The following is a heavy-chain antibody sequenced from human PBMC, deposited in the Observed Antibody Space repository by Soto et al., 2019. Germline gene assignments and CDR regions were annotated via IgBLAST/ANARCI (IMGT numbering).Heavy chain of an antibody. D-gene: IGHD3-3*01. V-gene: IGHV1-8*01. Sequence: ASVKVSCKASGYTFTSYDINWVRQATGQGLEWMGWMNPNSGNTGYAQKFQGRVTMTRNTSISTAYMELSSLRSEETAVYYCARAYLKGFDFWSGYSAYYFDYWGQGTLVTVSS. CDR3: ARAYLKGFDFWSGYSAYYFDY. J-gene: IGHJ4*02. CDR1: GYTFTSYD. CDR2: MNPNSGNT.